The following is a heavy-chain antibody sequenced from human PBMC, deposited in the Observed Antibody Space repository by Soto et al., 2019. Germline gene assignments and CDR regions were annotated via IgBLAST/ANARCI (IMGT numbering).Heavy chain of an antibody. CDR1: GGTFSSYA. CDR2: IIPIFGTA. CDR3: AICAAMELNWFDP. Sequence: GASVKVSCKASGGTFSSYAISWVRQAPGQGLEWMGGIIPIFGTANYAQKFQGRVTITADESTSTAYMELSSLRSEDTAVYYCAICAAMELNWFDPWGQGTLVTVSS. V-gene: IGHV1-69*13. J-gene: IGHJ5*02. D-gene: IGHD5-18*01.